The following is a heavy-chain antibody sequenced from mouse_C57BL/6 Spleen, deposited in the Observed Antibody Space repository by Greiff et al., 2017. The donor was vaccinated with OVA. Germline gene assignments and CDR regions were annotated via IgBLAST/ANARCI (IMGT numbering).Heavy chain of an antibody. D-gene: IGHD2-1*01. CDR1: GFNIKDDY. J-gene: IGHJ4*01. CDR2: IDPENGDT. Sequence: VQLKESGAELVRPGASVKLSCTASGFNIKDDYMHWVKQRPEQGLEWIGWIDPENGDTEYASKFQGKATITADTSSNTAYLQLSSLTSEDTAVYYCTTPRNYVGSYYAMDYWGQGTSVTVSS. CDR3: TTPRNYVGSYYAMDY. V-gene: IGHV14-4*01.